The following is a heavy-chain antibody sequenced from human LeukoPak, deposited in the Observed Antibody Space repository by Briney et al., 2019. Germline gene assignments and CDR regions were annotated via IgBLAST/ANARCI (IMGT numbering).Heavy chain of an antibody. CDR2: ITGSGGT. CDR3: ARDANAFDI. J-gene: IGHJ3*02. V-gene: IGHV3-69-1*01. D-gene: IGHD2-15*01. CDR1: SFAFSTYA. Sequence: GGSLRLSCAASSFAFSTYAMNWVRQAPGKGLEWVSSITGSGGTSYADSVKGRFTISRDNAKNSLYLQMNSLRAEDTAVYYCARDANAFDIWGQGTMVTVSS.